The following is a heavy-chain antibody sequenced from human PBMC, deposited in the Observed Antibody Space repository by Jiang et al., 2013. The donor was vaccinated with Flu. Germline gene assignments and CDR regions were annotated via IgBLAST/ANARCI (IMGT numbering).Heavy chain of an antibody. V-gene: IGHV4-34*01. J-gene: IGHJ5*02. Sequence: GSGLVKPSETLSLMCTVNGGSLTGYYGSWIRQPPGKGLEWIGDISQAGGTKYNSSLKSRVTILLDGSRNQFSLKMTSLTAADTAIYYCARGSSCTRASCHLPTTENNWFDPGAREPWSPSPQ. CDR1: GGSLTGYY. CDR3: ARGSSCTRASCHLPTTENNWFDP. D-gene: IGHD2-2*01. CDR2: ISQAGGT.